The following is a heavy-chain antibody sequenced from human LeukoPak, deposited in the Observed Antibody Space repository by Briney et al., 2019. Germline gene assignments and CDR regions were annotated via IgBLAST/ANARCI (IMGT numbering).Heavy chain of an antibody. D-gene: IGHD3-3*01. J-gene: IGHJ3*02. V-gene: IGHV3-7*01. CDR1: GFTFSSYW. Sequence: GGSLRLSCAASGFTFSSYWMSWVRQAPGKGLGWVANIKQDGSEKHYVDSVKGRFTISRDNAKNSLYLQMNSLRAEDTAVYYCARGGDFWSGYYDAFDIWGQGTMVTVSS. CDR3: ARGGDFWSGYYDAFDI. CDR2: IKQDGSEK.